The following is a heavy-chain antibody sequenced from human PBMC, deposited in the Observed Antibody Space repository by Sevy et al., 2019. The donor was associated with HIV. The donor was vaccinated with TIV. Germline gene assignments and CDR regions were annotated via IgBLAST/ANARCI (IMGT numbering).Heavy chain of an antibody. J-gene: IGHJ6*02. Sequence: SETLSLTCTVSGASISSYYWSWIRQPPGKGLEWVGYIYYNGRTNYNPSLKSRVTISVDTSKNQFSLKWISVTAADTAVYYCARSLADYYYGMDVWGQGTTVTVSS. CDR3: ARSLADYYYGMDV. CDR1: GASISSYY. V-gene: IGHV4-59*01. CDR2: IYYNGRT.